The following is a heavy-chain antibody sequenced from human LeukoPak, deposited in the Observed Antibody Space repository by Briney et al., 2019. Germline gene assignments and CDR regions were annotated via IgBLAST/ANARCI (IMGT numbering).Heavy chain of an antibody. Sequence: SETLSLTCTVSGGSLSSYYWSWIRQPPGKGLEWIGYIYYSGSTNYNPSLKSRVTISVDTSKNQFSLKLSSVTAADTAVYYCARHFRVAGHSKFDYWGQGTLVTVSS. D-gene: IGHD2-15*01. CDR3: ARHFRVAGHSKFDY. CDR2: IYYSGST. CDR1: GGSLSSYY. J-gene: IGHJ4*02. V-gene: IGHV4-59*08.